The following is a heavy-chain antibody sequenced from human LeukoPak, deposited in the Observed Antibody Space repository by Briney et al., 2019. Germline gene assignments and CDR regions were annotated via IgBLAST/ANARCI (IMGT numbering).Heavy chain of an antibody. D-gene: IGHD1-26*01. V-gene: IGHV3-53*01. CDR2: IYRGGNT. CDR3: ARGGRAGWSGSYEDSFDV. CDR1: GFTVSSNY. Sequence: GGSLRLSCAAPGFTVSSNYMSWVRQAPGKGLEWVSVIYRGGNTYYADSVKGRFTISRDNYKNTLYLQMNSLRADDTAVYYCARGGRAGWSGSYEDSFDVWGQGTMVTVSS. J-gene: IGHJ3*01.